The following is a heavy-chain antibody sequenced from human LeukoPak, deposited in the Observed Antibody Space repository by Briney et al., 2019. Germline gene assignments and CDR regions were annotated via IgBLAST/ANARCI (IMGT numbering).Heavy chain of an antibody. CDR1: GGSFSGYY. CDR3: ARDPNGDYIGTFDM. D-gene: IGHD4-17*01. J-gene: IGHJ3*02. CDR2: ISGSGGST. Sequence: ETLSLTCAVSGGSFSGYYWSWIRQPPGRGLEWVSSISGSGGSTQYADSVQGRFAISRDNSKNVLYLQMNSLRAENTAVYFCARDPNGDYIGTFDMWGRGTMVSVSS. V-gene: IGHV3-23*01.